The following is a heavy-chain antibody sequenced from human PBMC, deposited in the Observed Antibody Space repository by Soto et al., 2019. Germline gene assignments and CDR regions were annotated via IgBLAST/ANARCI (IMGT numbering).Heavy chain of an antibody. V-gene: IGHV4-39*07. CDR2: IYYSGTT. Sequence: SETLSLTCTVSGGSINSFSYYWGWIRQPPGKGLEWIGSIYYSGTTYYNPSLKSRVTISVDTSKNQFSLKLSSVTAADTAVYYCARRQMAFDIWGQGTMVTVSS. CDR1: GGSINSFSYY. CDR3: ARRQMAFDI. J-gene: IGHJ3*02.